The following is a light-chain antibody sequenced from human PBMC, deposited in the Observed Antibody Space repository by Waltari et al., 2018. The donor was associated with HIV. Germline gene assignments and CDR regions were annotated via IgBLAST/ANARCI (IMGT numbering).Light chain of an antibody. Sequence: SVLTQPPSASGTPGQRVTISCSGSSSNIGVTYVYWYQQLPGTTPKLLIQRNNQRPSGVPDRFSGSKSGTSASLAISGLRSDDEAEYHCGESHTINGQVGYVFGTGTKVTVL. CDR1: SSNIGVTY. V-gene: IGLV1-47*01. CDR2: RNN. J-gene: IGLJ1*01. CDR3: GESHTINGQVGYV.